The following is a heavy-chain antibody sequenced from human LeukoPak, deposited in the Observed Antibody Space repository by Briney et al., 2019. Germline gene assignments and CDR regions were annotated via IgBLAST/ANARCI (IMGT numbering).Heavy chain of an antibody. CDR3: ARAPFQIGAFDI. Sequence: GGSLRLSCAASGFTFSSYAMSWVRQAPGKGLEWVSGISGSGGYTYDADSVKGRFTISRDNSKNTLYLQMNSLRAEDTAVYYCARAPFQIGAFDIWGQGTMVTVSS. J-gene: IGHJ3*02. CDR1: GFTFSSYA. CDR2: ISGSGGYT. V-gene: IGHV3-23*01. D-gene: IGHD2-21*01.